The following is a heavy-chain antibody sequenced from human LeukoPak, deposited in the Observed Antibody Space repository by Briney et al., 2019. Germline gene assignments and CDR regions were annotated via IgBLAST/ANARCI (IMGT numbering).Heavy chain of an antibody. D-gene: IGHD1-14*01. CDR3: AKPARTDYVDY. CDR2: INPSGGST. Sequence: GASVKVSCKASGYTFTSYYIHWVRQAPGQGLEWMGIINPSGGSTSYAQKFQGRVTMTRDMSTSTVYMELSSLRSEDTAVYYCAKPARTDYVDYWGQGTLVTVSS. J-gene: IGHJ4*02. V-gene: IGHV1-46*01. CDR1: GYTFTSYY.